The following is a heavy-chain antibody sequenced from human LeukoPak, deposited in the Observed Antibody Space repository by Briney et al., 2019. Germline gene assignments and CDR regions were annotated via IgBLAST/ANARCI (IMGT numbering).Heavy chain of an antibody. D-gene: IGHD3-10*01. V-gene: IGHV3-7*01. CDR3: SRGSVGDESGSYYRWFDL. CDR1: GFTFSDHS. J-gene: IGHJ5*01. CDR2: IKRDGSEK. Sequence: GGSLRLSCVASGFTFSDHSMMWVRQAPGKGLEWVANIKRDGSEKIYVESVRGRFTISRDNRENYLYLHLNSLGVEATAVYYCSRGSVGDESGSYYRWFDLWGQGTLVTVS.